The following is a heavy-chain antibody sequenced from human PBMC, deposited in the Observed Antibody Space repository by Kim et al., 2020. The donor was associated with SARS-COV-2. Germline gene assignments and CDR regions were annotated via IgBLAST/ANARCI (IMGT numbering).Heavy chain of an antibody. J-gene: IGHJ4*02. Sequence: GGSLRLSCAASGFTFSSYWMSWVRQAPGKGLEWVANIKQDGSEKYYVDSVKGRFTISRDNAKNSLYLQMNSLRAEDTAVYYCARVLGYDSSGYSSFDYWGQGTLVTVSS. CDR1: GFTFSSYW. CDR3: ARVLGYDSSGYSSFDY. V-gene: IGHV3-7*05. D-gene: IGHD3-22*01. CDR2: IKQDGSEK.